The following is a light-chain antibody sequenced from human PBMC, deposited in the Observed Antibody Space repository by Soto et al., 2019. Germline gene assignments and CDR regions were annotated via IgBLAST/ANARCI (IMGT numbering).Light chain of an antibody. J-gene: IGKJ2*01. CDR1: QGISSW. V-gene: IGKV1-5*03. CDR2: KAS. CDR3: QQYHSYSYT. Sequence: DIQMTQSPSTLSASVGDRVTITCRASQGISSWLAWYQQKPGKAPKLLIYKASSLESGVPSRFSGSGSGTEFTLTISSLLPDDFATYYCQQYHSYSYTFGQGTKPEIK.